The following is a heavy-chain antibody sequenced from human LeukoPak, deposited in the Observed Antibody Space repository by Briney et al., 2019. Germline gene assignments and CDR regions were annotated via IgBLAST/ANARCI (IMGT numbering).Heavy chain of an antibody. V-gene: IGHV3-23*01. D-gene: IGHD3-10*01. J-gene: IGHJ4*02. CDR3: ARRHTYGSGSYHFDY. Sequence: TGGSLRLSCAASGFTFSSYAMSWVRQAPGKGLEWVSAISGSGGSTYYADSVKGRFTISRDNAKNSLYLQMNSLRAEDTALYHCARRHTYGSGSYHFDYWGQGTLVTVSS. CDR2: ISGSGGST. CDR1: GFTFSSYA.